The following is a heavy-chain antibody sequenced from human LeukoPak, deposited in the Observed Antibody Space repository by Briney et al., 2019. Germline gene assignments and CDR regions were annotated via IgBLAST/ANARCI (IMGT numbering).Heavy chain of an antibody. D-gene: IGHD6-19*01. V-gene: IGHV6-1*01. CDR2: TYYRSKWYN. J-gene: IGHJ4*02. Sequence: SQTLSLTCAISGDSVSSNSAAWNWIRQSPSRGLEWLGRTYYRSKWYNDYAVSVKSRITINPDTSKTQFSLQLNSVTPEDTAVYYCARETPYDSSGWYRYYFDYWGQGTLVTVSS. CDR3: ARETPYDSSGWYRYYFDY. CDR1: GDSVSSNSAA.